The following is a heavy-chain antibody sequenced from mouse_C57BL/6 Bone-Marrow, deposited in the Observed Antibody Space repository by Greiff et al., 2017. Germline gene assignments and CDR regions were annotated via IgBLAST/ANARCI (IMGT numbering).Heavy chain of an antibody. CDR3: AKIYYYGTPYAMDY. V-gene: IGHV3-6*01. CDR1: GYSITSGYY. D-gene: IGHD1-1*01. Sequence: EVQLQESGPGLVKPSQSLSLTCSVTGYSITSGYYWNWIRQFPGNKLEWMGYISYDGSNNYNPSLTNRISITRDTSKNQFFLKLNSVTTEDTATYYCAKIYYYGTPYAMDYWGQGTSVTVSS. J-gene: IGHJ4*01. CDR2: ISYDGSN.